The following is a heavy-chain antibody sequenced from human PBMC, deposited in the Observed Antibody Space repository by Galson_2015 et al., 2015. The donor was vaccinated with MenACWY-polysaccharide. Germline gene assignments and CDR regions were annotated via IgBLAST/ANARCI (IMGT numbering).Heavy chain of an antibody. CDR2: IYFSGDT. V-gene: IGHV4-39*07. CDR1: RGSIIARDYC. D-gene: IGHD3-10*01. J-gene: IGHJ4*02. Sequence: ETLSLTCSVSRGSIIARDYCWGWIRQTPGKGLEWMGTIYFSGDTFYNPSLKSRITISLDTSRNQFSLKLTSVTAADTAVYFCAAYYAPGSSFAYWGQGTLVPVSS. CDR3: AAYYAPGSSFAY.